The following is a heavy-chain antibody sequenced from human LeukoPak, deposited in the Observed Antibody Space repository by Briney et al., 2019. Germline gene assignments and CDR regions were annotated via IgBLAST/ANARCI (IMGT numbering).Heavy chain of an antibody. J-gene: IGHJ4*02. D-gene: IGHD1-14*01. CDR2: LCDGNT. Sequence: GGSLRLSCAASGFTVITNDMTWVRQAPGKGLEWVSVLCDGNTKYADSVQGRFTISRDNSKNTLYLEMNSLSPDDTAVYYCARGVEPLAANTLAYWGQGSPVTVSS. CDR1: GFTVITND. CDR3: ARGVEPLAANTLAY. V-gene: IGHV3-53*01.